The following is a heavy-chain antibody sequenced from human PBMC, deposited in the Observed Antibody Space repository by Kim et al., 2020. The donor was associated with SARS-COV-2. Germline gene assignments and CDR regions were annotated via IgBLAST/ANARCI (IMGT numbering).Heavy chain of an antibody. CDR3: ARYYDFWSGYYQFDY. CDR2: IYTSGST. J-gene: IGHJ4*02. Sequence: SETLSLTCTVSGGSISSYYWSWIRQPAGKGLEWIGRIYTSGSTNYNPSLKSRVTMSVDTSKNQFSLKLSSVTAADTAVYYCARYYDFWSGYYQFDYWGQGTLVTFSS. V-gene: IGHV4-4*07. CDR1: GGSISSYY. D-gene: IGHD3-3*01.